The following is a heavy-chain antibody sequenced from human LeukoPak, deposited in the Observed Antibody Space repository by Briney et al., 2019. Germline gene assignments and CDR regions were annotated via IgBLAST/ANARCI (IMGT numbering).Heavy chain of an antibody. Sequence: GASVNVSCKTSGYTFTDYYIHWVRQAPGQGLEWMGWINPKSGATNFPPKFQGRVTMTRDTSISTAYMELSRLRSDDTAVYFCARLEWATGPFFFDYWGQGTLVIVSS. V-gene: IGHV1-2*02. D-gene: IGHD1-26*01. J-gene: IGHJ4*02. CDR1: GYTFTDYY. CDR3: ARLEWATGPFFFDY. CDR2: INPKSGAT.